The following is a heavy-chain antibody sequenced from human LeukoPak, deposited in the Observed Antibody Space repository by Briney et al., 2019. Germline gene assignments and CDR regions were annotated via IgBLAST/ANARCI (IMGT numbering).Heavy chain of an antibody. Sequence: GGSLRPSCAASGFTFTNYAMTWVRQAPGKGLEWVSTISGSGGSTYYADSLKGRFTISRDTSKYTVLLQMSSLRAEDTAVYYCAKAAGNTGYDWTDYWGRGTLVTVSS. CDR3: AKAAGNTGYDWTDY. V-gene: IGHV3-23*01. CDR1: GFTFTNYA. J-gene: IGHJ4*02. D-gene: IGHD5-12*01. CDR2: ISGSGGST.